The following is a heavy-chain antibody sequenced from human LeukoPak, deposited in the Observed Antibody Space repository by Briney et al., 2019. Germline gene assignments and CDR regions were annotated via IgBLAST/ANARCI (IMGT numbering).Heavy chain of an antibody. CDR1: GFTFSSYW. V-gene: IGHV3-74*01. J-gene: IGHJ4*02. CDR3: AKDWGKAGQFDY. Sequence: GGSLRLSCAASGFTFSSYWMHWVRQAPGKGLVWVSRINSDGSSTSYADSVKGRFTISRDNAKNTLYLQMNSLRAEDTAVYYCAKDWGKAGQFDYWGQGTLVTVSS. CDR2: INSDGSST. D-gene: IGHD3-16*01.